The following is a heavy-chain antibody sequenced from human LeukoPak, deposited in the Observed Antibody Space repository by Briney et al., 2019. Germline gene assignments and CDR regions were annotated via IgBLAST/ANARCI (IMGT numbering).Heavy chain of an antibody. CDR2: IRYDGSNK. J-gene: IGHJ5*02. CDR1: GFTFSSYG. CDR3: ARGGNSFVGNNWFDP. D-gene: IGHD1/OR15-1a*01. V-gene: IGHV3-30*02. Sequence: LSGGSLRLSCAASGFTFSSYGMHWVRQAPGKGLEWVAFIRYDGSNKYYADSVKGRFTISRDNSKNTLYLQMNSLRAEDTAVYYCARGGNSFVGNNWFDPWGQGTLVTVSS.